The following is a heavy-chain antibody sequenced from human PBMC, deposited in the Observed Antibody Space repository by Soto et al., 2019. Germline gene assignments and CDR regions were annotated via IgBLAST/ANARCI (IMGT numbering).Heavy chain of an antibody. Sequence: QVPLVQSGAEVKKPGASVRVSCEANGFTFRSYAVHWLRQAPGQRFEWMGWVNAGNGNTKYSQKFQGRLRLTRDTSASASYMELDSLTSEDTSVYFCALGMAALLGWFEAWGQGTLVTVSS. D-gene: IGHD6-19*01. J-gene: IGHJ5*02. CDR1: GFTFRSYA. CDR2: VNAGNGNT. V-gene: IGHV1-3*01. CDR3: ALGMAALLGWFEA.